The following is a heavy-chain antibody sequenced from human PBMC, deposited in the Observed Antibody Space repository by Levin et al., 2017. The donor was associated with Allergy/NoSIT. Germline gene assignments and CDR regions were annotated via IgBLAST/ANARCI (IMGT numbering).Heavy chain of an antibody. CDR1: GDSVSSNTAA. V-gene: IGHV6-1*01. CDR3: ASVSSFYDNRDVYYDFGHFDV. CDR2: AYYRSKWYN. D-gene: IGHD2/OR15-2a*01. Sequence: ASETLSLTCAISGDSVSSNTAAWNWIRQSPSRGLEWLGRAYYRSKWYNDYAVSVKGRITINPDTSKNQFSLQLNSVTPEDTAVYYCASVSSFYDNRDVYYDFGHFDVWGRGTLVTVSS. J-gene: IGHJ2*01.